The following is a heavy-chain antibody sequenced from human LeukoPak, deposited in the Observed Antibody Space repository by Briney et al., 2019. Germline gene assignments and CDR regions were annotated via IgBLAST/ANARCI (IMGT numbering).Heavy chain of an antibody. D-gene: IGHD6-19*01. CDR2: ISFDGSNK. V-gene: IGHV3-30*03. CDR1: GFTFSSYG. CDR3: ARDSSGWGLDV. Sequence: GGSLRLSCAASGFTFSSYGIHAVRQAPGKGLERGAVISFDGSNKYSADSVRGGFTISRDNSKNTLYLQMNSLRAEDTAVYYCARDSSGWGLDVWGQGTTVTVSS. J-gene: IGHJ6*02.